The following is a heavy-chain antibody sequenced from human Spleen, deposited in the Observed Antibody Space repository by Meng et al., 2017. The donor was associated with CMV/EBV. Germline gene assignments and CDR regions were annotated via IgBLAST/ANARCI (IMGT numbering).Heavy chain of an antibody. Sequence: GGSLRLSCAASGFTFDDYAMHWVRQAPGKGLEWVSGISWNSGSIGYADSVKGRFTISRDNAKNSLYLQMNSLRAEDTAVYYCARDVINWGYYFDYWGQGTLVTVSS. V-gene: IGHV3-9*01. CDR1: GFTFDDYA. D-gene: IGHD7-27*01. CDR2: ISWNSGSI. J-gene: IGHJ4*02. CDR3: ARDVINWGYYFDY.